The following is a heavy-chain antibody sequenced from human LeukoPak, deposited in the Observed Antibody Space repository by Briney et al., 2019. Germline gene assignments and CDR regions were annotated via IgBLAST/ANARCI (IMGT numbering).Heavy chain of an antibody. D-gene: IGHD6-13*01. V-gene: IGHV3-13*01. J-gene: IGHJ3*01. CDR3: ARGVTISSYAFDV. CDR2: IGPAGDT. CDR1: GFTFSSYD. Sequence: PGGSLRLSCAASGFTFSSYDMHWVRQATGRGLEWVSGIGPAGDTYYPGSVKGRFTISRENAKNSLYLQMNSLRAGDTAVYYCARGVTISSYAFDVWGQGTMVTVSS.